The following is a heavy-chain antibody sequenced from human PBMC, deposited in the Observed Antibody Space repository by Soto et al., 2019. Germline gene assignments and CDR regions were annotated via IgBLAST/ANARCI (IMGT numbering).Heavy chain of an antibody. Sequence: GGSLRLSCAASGFTFDDYAMHWVRQAPGKGLEWVSGISSSSSYIYYADSVKGRFTISRDNAKNSLYLQMNSLRAEDTAVYYCARGGYDILTGYFAGVDAFDIWGQGTMVTISS. CDR2: ISSSSSYI. V-gene: IGHV3-21*01. CDR1: GFTFDDYA. D-gene: IGHD3-9*01. J-gene: IGHJ3*02. CDR3: ARGGYDILTGYFAGVDAFDI.